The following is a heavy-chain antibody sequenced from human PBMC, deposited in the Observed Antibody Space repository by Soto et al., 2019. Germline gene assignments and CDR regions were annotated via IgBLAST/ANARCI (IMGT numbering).Heavy chain of an antibody. CDR3: ARGFAHDSRGYYSFGYYYYGMDV. CDR2: IYYSGYT. D-gene: IGHD3-22*01. CDR1: GGSTSGGGCY. Sequence: QVQLQESGPGLVKPAETLSLTCTVSGGSTSGGGCYWMWIRQRPGKGLEWIGYIYYSGYTQYNPSLKSRITMSIDTSKNQFSLKLSSVTAADTAVYFCARGFAHDSRGYYSFGYYYYGMDVWGQGTTVTVSS. J-gene: IGHJ6*02. V-gene: IGHV4-31*03.